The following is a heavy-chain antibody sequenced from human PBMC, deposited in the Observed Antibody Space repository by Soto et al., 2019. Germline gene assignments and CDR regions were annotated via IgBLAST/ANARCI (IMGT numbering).Heavy chain of an antibody. CDR3: ARGDRGEY. D-gene: IGHD2-21*02. J-gene: IGHJ4*02. V-gene: IGHV5-51*01. CDR2: IYVDDSET. CDR1: GYSFTILW. Sequence: ESRKISCKVSGYSFTILWISWVRQMPGKGLEWMGIIYVDDSETRYSPSFQGQVTISADNSINTAYLQWNSLKASDTAIYYCARGDRGEYWGQGTLVTVSS.